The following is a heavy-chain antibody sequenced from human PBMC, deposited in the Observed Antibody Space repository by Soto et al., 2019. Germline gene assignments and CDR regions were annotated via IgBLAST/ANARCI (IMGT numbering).Heavy chain of an antibody. CDR1: GGSISSGGSY. D-gene: IGHD2-2*01. J-gene: IGHJ4*02. CDR3: VRYCSTTKCPFDY. Sequence: SETLSLTCTVSGGSISSGGSYWGWIRQPPGKGLEWIGCIYYGGNTILNPSLRGRVTLSVATSKNQFSLNLSSVTAADTAVYYCVRYCSTTKCPFDYWGQGTLVTVSS. CDR2: IYYGGNT. V-gene: IGHV4-30-4*01.